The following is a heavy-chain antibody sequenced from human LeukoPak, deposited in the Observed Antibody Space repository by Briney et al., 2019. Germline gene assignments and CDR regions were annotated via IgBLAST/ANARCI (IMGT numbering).Heavy chain of an antibody. D-gene: IGHD5-24*01. J-gene: IGHJ6*02. CDR1: GFTFGDHA. CDR3: TRGPTQWLDYGMDV. V-gene: IGHV3-49*04. Sequence: PGGSLRLSCTASGFTFGDHAMSWVRHAPGKGLEWVGLIRSKAYGRTTEYAASVKGRFTISRDDSKSIAYLQMNSLKIEDTAVYYCTRGPTQWLDYGMDVWGQGTTVTVSS. CDR2: IRSKAYGRTT.